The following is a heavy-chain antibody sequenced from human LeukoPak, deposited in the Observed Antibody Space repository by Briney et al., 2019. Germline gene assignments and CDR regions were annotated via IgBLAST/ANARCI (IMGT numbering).Heavy chain of an antibody. Sequence: GGSLRLSCAAAGFTFRYYAMNWVRQAPGKGLEWVSEISNNGDSTYYADSVKGRFTISRDNSQNTLYLQMNSLSVEDTAVYYCAFPYYFDYWGQGTLVTVSS. J-gene: IGHJ4*02. CDR2: ISNNGDST. CDR3: AFPYYFDY. V-gene: IGHV3-23*01. D-gene: IGHD2-21*01. CDR1: GFTFRYYA.